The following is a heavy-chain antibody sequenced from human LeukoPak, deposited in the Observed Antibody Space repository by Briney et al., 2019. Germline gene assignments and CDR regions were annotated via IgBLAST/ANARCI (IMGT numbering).Heavy chain of an antibody. D-gene: IGHD3-3*01. Sequence: GGSLRLSCAASGFTFDDYGMSWVRQAPGKGLEWVSGINWNGGSTGYADSVKGRFTISRDNAKNSLYLQMNSLRAEDTAVYYCARRYYYDFWSDAFDIWGQGTMVTVSS. CDR1: GFTFDDYG. CDR3: ARRYYYDFWSDAFDI. V-gene: IGHV3-20*04. CDR2: INWNGGST. J-gene: IGHJ3*02.